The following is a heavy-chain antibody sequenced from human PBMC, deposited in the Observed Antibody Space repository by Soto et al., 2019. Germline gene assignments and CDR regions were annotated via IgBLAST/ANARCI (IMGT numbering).Heavy chain of an antibody. CDR2: ISSSGGTT. CDR1: GFTFSSFA. J-gene: IGHJ4*02. CDR3: ARDDSYACDY. Sequence: EVQLLESGGGLVQPGGSLRLSCAVSGFTFSSFAMSWVRQAPGKGLEWVSVISSSGGTTYYADSVKGRFTISRDNSKNTLYLQMNSLRAEDTAVYYCARDDSYACDYWGQGTLVTVSS. V-gene: IGHV3-23*01. D-gene: IGHD3-16*01.